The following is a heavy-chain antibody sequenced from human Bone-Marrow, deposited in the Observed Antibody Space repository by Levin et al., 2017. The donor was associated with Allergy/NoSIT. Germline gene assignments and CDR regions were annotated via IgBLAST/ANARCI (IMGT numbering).Heavy chain of an antibody. Sequence: GGSLRLSCAASGFALSDYFMHWVRQTPGRGLEWLALISKDGIHTYYADSVTGRFTIPRDNSKNTPYLVMNSLRSEDTAVYYCARVHVHQDRYGCFDQWGQGTLVTVSS. CDR2: ISKDGIHT. CDR3: ARVHVHQDRYGCFDQ. CDR1: GFALSDYF. J-gene: IGHJ4*02. D-gene: IGHD3-10*01. V-gene: IGHV3-30-3*01.